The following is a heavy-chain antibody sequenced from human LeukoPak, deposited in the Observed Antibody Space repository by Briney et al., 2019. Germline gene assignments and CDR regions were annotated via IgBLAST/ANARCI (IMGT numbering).Heavy chain of an antibody. J-gene: IGHJ4*02. CDR3: ARYRGTSGWLFDY. V-gene: IGHV4-4*07. D-gene: IGHD6-19*01. CDR1: GGSISSYD. CDR2: IYTSGST. Sequence: SETLSLTCTVSGGSISSYDWSWIRQPAGKGLEWIGRIYTSGSTTCNPSLKSRVTMSLDTSKNQFSLNLTSVTAADTAFYYCARYRGTSGWLFDYWGQGTLVTVSS.